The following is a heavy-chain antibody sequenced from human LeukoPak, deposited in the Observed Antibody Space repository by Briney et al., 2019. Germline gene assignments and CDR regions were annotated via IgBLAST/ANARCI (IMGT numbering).Heavy chain of an antibody. CDR3: ARERRYCSGDNCYSGLDY. V-gene: IGHV3-53*01. CDR1: GFTVSSNY. CDR2: IHSGGTT. J-gene: IGHJ4*02. Sequence: GGSLRLSCAVSGFTVSSNYMSWVRQAPGKGLEWVSLIHSGGTTDYADSVKGRFTISRDYSKNTVNLQINSLRADDTAVYYCARERRYCSGDNCYSGLDYWGQGTLVTVFS. D-gene: IGHD2-15*01.